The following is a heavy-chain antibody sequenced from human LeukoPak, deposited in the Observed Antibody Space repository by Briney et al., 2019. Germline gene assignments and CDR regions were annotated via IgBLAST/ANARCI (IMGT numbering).Heavy chain of an antibody. D-gene: IGHD6-13*01. V-gene: IGHV1-2*06. J-gene: IGHJ4*02. CDR1: GYTFTSYY. CDR3: AIGMMAAGTFDR. Sequence: EASVEVSCKASGYTFTSYYLQWVRQAPGQGLEWMGQINPNNGDTNCPQNFQGRVTMTRDTSISTAYMEMTGLTSDDTAVYWCAIGMMAAGTFDRWGQGTLVTVSS. CDR2: INPNNGDT.